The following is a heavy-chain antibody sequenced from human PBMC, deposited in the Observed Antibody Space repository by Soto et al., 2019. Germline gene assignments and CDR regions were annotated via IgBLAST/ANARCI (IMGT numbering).Heavy chain of an antibody. D-gene: IGHD6-13*01. V-gene: IGHV1-46*01. J-gene: IGHJ1*01. Sequence: GASVKVSCKASGYTFTSYYMHWVRQAPGQGLEWMGIINPSGGSIRYAQKFQGRVTMTRDTSTSTVYMELSSLRSEDTAVYYCAREDEGIAAAGPFQHWGQGTLVTVSS. CDR2: INPSGGSI. CDR3: AREDEGIAAAGPFQH. CDR1: GYTFTSYY.